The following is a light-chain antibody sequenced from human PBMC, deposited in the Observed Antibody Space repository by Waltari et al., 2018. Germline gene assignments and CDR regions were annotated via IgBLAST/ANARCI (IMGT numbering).Light chain of an antibody. CDR2: YDS. J-gene: IGLJ2*01. CDR3: LVWHSTIDHQGV. CDR1: NIGSKS. Sequence: SYVVTQSPSVSVAPGETARITCGGDNIGSKSVHWYQQRPGQAPVLVISYDSDRPSGIPERFPGSNSGNTATLTISWVEAEDEADYDCLVWHSTIDHQGVFGGGTKLTVL. V-gene: IGLV3-21*04.